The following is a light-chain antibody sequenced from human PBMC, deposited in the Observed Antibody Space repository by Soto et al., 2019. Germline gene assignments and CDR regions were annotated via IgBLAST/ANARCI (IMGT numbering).Light chain of an antibody. CDR2: YSN. CDR1: TSNIGTNA. CDR3: AAWDDRLRGYV. V-gene: IGLV1-47*01. Sequence: QSVLTQSASASGTPGQRVTISCSGGTSNIGTNAVYWVQLLPGTAPKLLIYYSNHRPSGISDRFSGSKSGTSASLAISGLRPDDEADYYCAAWDDRLRGYVFATGTKLTVL. J-gene: IGLJ1*01.